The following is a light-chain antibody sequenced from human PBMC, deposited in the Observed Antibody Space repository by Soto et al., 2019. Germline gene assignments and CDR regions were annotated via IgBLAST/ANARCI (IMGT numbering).Light chain of an antibody. V-gene: IGLV2-14*01. J-gene: IGLJ2*01. CDR3: SSYTSSGTLVV. CDR1: SSDVGGYNY. Sequence: QSALTQPASVSGSPGLSITISCTGTSSDVGGYNYVSWYQQHPGKAPKLMIYDVSNRPSGVSNRFSGSKSGNTASLTISGLQAEDEADYYCSSYTSSGTLVVFGGGTKLTVL. CDR2: DVS.